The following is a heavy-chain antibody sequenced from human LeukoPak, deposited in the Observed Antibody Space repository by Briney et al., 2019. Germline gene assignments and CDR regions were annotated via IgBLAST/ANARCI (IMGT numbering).Heavy chain of an antibody. CDR3: AKEYPRHEHLTGPTTDY. V-gene: IGHV3-23*01. CDR2: ISGSGGST. Sequence: GGSLRLSCAASGFTFSSYGMSGVRQAPGKGLEWVSAISGSGGSTYYTDSVKGRFTISRDNSKNTLYLQMNSLRAEDTAVYYCAKEYPRHEHLTGPTTDYWGQGTLVTVSS. J-gene: IGHJ4*02. D-gene: IGHD3-9*01. CDR1: GFTFSSYG.